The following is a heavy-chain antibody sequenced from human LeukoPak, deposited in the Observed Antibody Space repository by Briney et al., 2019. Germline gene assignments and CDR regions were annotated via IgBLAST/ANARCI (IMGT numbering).Heavy chain of an antibody. J-gene: IGHJ4*02. CDR3: ARVSEIETFDY. V-gene: IGHV1-46*01. CDR1: GYTFTSYY. D-gene: IGHD2-21*01. Sequence: ASVKVSCKASGYTFTSYYMHRVRQAPGQGLEWMGIINPSGGSTSYAQKFQGRVTMTRDTSTSTVYMELSSLRSEDTAVYYCARVSEIETFDYWGQGTLVTVSS. CDR2: INPSGGST.